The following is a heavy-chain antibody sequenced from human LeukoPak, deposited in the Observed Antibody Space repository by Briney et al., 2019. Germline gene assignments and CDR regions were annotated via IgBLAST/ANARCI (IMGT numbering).Heavy chain of an antibody. D-gene: IGHD2-15*01. V-gene: IGHV3-21*01. J-gene: IGHJ6*02. CDR2: ISSSSSYI. Sequence: GGSLRLSCAASGFTFSSYSMNWVRQAPGKGLEWVSSISSSSSYIYYADSVKGRFTISRDNAKNSLYLQMNSLRAEDTAVYYCARESCGGSCYYYYGMDVWGQGTTVTVSS. CDR3: ARESCGGSCYYYYGMDV. CDR1: GFTFSSYS.